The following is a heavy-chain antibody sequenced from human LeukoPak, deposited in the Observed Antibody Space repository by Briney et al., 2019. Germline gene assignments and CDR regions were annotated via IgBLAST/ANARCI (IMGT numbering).Heavy chain of an antibody. D-gene: IGHD1/OR15-1a*01. V-gene: IGHV4-59*01. CDR1: GDSITSFY. CDR2: IYYSGST. J-gene: IGHJ4*02. Sequence: SETLSLTCTVSGDSITSFYWTWIRQPPGKGLEWIGYIYYSGSTNYNPSLKSRVTISVDTSKNQFSLRLSSVTAADTAVYYCARKQGDYWGQGTLVTVSS. CDR3: ARKQGDY.